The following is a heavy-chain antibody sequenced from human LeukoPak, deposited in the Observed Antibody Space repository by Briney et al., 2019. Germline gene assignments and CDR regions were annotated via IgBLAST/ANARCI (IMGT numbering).Heavy chain of an antibody. CDR1: GYTFTTYA. Sequence: ASVKVSCTASGYTFTTYAMHWVRQAPGQRLEWMGWINAGNGNTKYSQKFQGRVTITRDTSASTAYMQLSSLRSEDTAVYYCAREQRITMVRGVISNGMDVWGKGTTVTVSS. J-gene: IGHJ6*04. CDR2: INAGNGNT. V-gene: IGHV1-3*01. D-gene: IGHD3-10*01. CDR3: AREQRITMVRGVISNGMDV.